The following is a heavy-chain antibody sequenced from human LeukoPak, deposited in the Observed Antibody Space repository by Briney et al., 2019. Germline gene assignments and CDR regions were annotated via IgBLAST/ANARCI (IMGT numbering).Heavy chain of an antibody. CDR2: IWYDGSNK. D-gene: IGHD3-22*01. J-gene: IGHJ4*02. V-gene: IGHV3-33*01. CDR3: ARDSGSGYYYALSPPIDY. Sequence: GRSLRLSCAASGFTFNSYGMHWVRQAPGKGLEWVAVIWYDGSNKYYADSVKGRFTISRDNSKNTLYLQMNSLRAEDTAVYYCARDSGSGYYYALSPPIDYWGQGTLVTVSS. CDR1: GFTFNSYG.